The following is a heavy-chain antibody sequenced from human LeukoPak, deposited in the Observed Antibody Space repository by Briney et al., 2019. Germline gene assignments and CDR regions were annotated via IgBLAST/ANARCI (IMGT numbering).Heavy chain of an antibody. V-gene: IGHV3-20*04. CDR2: INWNGGST. CDR3: ARDRDIVVVVAATPVRYFDY. J-gene: IGHJ4*02. Sequence: GGSLRLSCAASGFTFDDYGMSWVRQAPGKGPEWVSGINWNGGSTGYADSVKGRFTISRDNAKNSLYLQMNSLRAEDTALDYCARDRDIVVVVAATPVRYFDYWGQGTLVTVSS. D-gene: IGHD2-15*01. CDR1: GFTFDDYG.